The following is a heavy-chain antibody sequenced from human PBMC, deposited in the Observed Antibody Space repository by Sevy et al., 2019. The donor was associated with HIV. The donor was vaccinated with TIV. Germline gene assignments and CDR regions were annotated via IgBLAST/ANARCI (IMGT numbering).Heavy chain of an antibody. CDR3: ARDRIAAAGTYYYYYYGMDV. CDR2: ISSSSYI. Sequence: GGSLRLSCAASGFTFSSYSMNWVRQAPGKGLEWVSSISSSSYIYYADSVKGRFTISRDNAKNSLYLQMNSLRAEDTAVYYCARDRIAAAGTYYYYYYGMDVWGKGTTVTVSS. CDR1: GFTFSSYS. V-gene: IGHV3-21*01. D-gene: IGHD6-13*01. J-gene: IGHJ6*04.